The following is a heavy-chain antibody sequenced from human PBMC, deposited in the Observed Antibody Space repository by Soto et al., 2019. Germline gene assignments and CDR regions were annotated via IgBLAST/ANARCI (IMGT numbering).Heavy chain of an antibody. CDR1: GGTFSSYA. CDR3: ATTMVRGVIRRTFYYYYGMDV. Sequence: SVKVSCKASGGTFSSYAISWVRQAPGQGLEWMGGIIPIFGTANYAQKFQGRVTITADESTSTAYMELSSLRSEDTAVYYCATTMVRGVIRRTFYYYYGMDVWGQGTTVTVSS. D-gene: IGHD3-10*01. J-gene: IGHJ6*02. CDR2: IIPIFGTA. V-gene: IGHV1-69*13.